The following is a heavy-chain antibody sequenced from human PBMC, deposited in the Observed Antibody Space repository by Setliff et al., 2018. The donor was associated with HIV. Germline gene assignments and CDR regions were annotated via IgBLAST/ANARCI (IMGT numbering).Heavy chain of an antibody. D-gene: IGHD5-12*01. J-gene: IGHJ4*02. CDR3: ARDNKVAPLDF. CDR1: GYTFTSYG. V-gene: IGHV1-18*01. Sequence: ASLKVSCKASGYTFTSYGISWVRQAPGQGLEWMGWISAYNGDTNYAQKLQGRVTMTTDTSTSTAYMELRSLRSDDTAVYYCARDNKVAPLDFWGQGTLVTVSS. CDR2: ISAYNGDT.